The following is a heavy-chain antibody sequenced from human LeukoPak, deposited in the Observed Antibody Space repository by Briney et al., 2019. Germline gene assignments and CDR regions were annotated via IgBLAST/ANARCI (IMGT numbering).Heavy chain of an antibody. D-gene: IGHD6-13*01. CDR2: INTNTGNP. CDR1: GYTFTSYA. V-gene: IGHV7-4-1*02. CDR3: ARVWVGVVGSLGILHSSSWLRAESPEYYLDY. Sequence: ASVKVSCKASGYTFTSYAMNWVRQAPGQGLEWMGWINTNTGNPTYAQGFTGRFVFSLDTSVSTAYLQISSLKAEDTAVYYCARVWVGVVGSLGILHSSSWLRAESPEYYLDYWGQGTLVTVSS. J-gene: IGHJ4*02.